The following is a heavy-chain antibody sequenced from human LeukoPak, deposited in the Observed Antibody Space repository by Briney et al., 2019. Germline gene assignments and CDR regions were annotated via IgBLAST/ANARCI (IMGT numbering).Heavy chain of an antibody. Sequence: SQTLSLTCAVSGGSISSGGYSWSWIRQPPGKGLEWIGYIYHSGSTYYNPSLKSRVTISVDRSKNQFSLKLSSVTAADTAVYYCARSQGNWFDPWGQGTLVTVFS. J-gene: IGHJ5*02. CDR2: IYHSGST. CDR1: GGSISSGGYS. CDR3: ARSQGNWFDP. V-gene: IGHV4-30-2*01.